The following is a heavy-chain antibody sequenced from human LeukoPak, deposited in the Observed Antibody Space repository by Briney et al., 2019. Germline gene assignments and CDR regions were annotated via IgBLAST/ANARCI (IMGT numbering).Heavy chain of an antibody. CDR3: ARGVRGVMPNFDY. Sequence: SETLSLTCTVSGGSISSRSYFWGWIRQSPGKGLEWIGNIYYSGSTHYNPSLKSRVTISVDTSKNQFSLKLSSVTAADTAVYYCARGVRGVMPNFDYWGQGTLVTVSS. CDR1: GGSISSRSYF. V-gene: IGHV4-39*01. CDR2: IYYSGST. D-gene: IGHD3-16*01. J-gene: IGHJ4*02.